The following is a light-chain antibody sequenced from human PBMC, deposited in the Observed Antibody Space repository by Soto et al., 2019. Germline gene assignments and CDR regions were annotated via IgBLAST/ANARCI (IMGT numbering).Light chain of an antibody. CDR1: QNIYTN. Sequence: IVLTPSPGTLSLSPGEGATLSCRATQNIYTNLAWYQKKSGQAPRLLIYDASTRAYGIPDRFSGSGSGTDFSLTISSLQSEDFAVYYCQQYHNWPITFGQGTRLEIK. CDR2: DAS. J-gene: IGKJ5*01. V-gene: IGKV3D-15*01. CDR3: QQYHNWPIT.